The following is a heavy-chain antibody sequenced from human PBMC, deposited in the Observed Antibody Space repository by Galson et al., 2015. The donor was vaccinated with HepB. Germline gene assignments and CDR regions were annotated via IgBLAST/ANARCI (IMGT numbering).Heavy chain of an antibody. V-gene: IGHV1-18*01. CDR3: GRERYFYESSGHGGVDF. J-gene: IGHJ4*02. CDR1: GYTFTSYG. D-gene: IGHD3-22*01. Sequence: SVKVSCKASGYTFTSYGITWVRQAPGQGLEWMGWISAKNGNTNHPQKFQGRVTMTTDTSTSTAYMELRSLTSDDTAFYYCGRERYFYESSGHGGVDFWGQGTLVTVSS. CDR2: ISAKNGNT.